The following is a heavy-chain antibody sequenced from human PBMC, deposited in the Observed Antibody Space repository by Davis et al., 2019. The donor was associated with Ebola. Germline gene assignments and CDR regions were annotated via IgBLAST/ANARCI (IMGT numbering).Heavy chain of an antibody. V-gene: IGHV3-33*01. CDR2: IWYDGSNK. D-gene: IGHD3-3*01. CDR3: ARDPGRYDFWSGYREYYYGMDV. J-gene: IGHJ6*02. Sequence: GGSLRLSCAASGFTFSSYGMHWVRQAPGKGLEWVAVIWYDGSNKYSADSVKGRFTISRDNSKNTLYLQMNSLRAEDTAVYYCARDPGRYDFWSGYREYYYGMDVWGQGTTVTVSS. CDR1: GFTFSSYG.